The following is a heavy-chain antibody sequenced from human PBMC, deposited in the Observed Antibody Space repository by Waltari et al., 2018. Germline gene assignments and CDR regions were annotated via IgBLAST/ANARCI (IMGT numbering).Heavy chain of an antibody. CDR2: ISYDGINQ. D-gene: IGHD3-3*01. Sequence: QVQLVESGGGVVQPGTALRLSCAASGLTLTDYATPCVRQTPGEGLEWVALISYDGINQYYAESVKGRFTISRDNSKNTLFLQMNSLRPEDTAVYYCARSFNPDTISLYYYGMDVWGQGTTVTVSS. CDR3: ARSFNPDTISLYYYGMDV. V-gene: IGHV3-30*01. CDR1: GLTLTDYA. J-gene: IGHJ6*02.